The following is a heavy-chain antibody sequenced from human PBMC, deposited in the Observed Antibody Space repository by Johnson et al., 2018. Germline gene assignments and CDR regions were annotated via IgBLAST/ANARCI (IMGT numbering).Heavy chain of an antibody. Sequence: VQLVESGGGVVQHGNSLRLSCAASGFTFSGYGMHWVRQAPGKGLEWVALISYDGSDNYYADSVKGRFTISRDTSKNTLYLQMNSLRAEDTAVYYCAKDGGLRSTLWYYGMDVWGQGTTVTVSS. CDR3: AKDGGLRSTLWYYGMDV. CDR2: ISYDGSDN. J-gene: IGHJ6*02. D-gene: IGHD3-10*01. CDR1: GFTFSGYG. V-gene: IGHV3-30*18.